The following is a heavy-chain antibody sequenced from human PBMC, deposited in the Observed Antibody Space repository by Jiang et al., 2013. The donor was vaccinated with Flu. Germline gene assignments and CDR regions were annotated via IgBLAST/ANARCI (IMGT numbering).Heavy chain of an antibody. CDR2: TYYRSKWYN. D-gene: IGHD2-2*01. Sequence: SAAWNWIRQSPSRGLEWLGRTYYRSKWYNDYAVSVKSRITINPDTSKNQFSLQLNSVTPEDTAVYYCTRDLGYCSSTSCYRWFDPWGQGTLVTVSS. J-gene: IGHJ5*02. CDR3: TRDLGYCSSTSCYRWFDP. CDR1: SAA. V-gene: IGHV6-1*01.